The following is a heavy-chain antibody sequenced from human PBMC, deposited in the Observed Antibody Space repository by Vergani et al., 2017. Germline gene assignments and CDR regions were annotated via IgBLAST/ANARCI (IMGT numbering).Heavy chain of an antibody. Sequence: QVQLQESGPGLVKPSQTLSLTCTVSGGSISSGDYYWSWIRQPPGKGLEWIGYIYYSGSTNYNPSLQSRVTISVDTSKNQCSLKLSSVTAADTAVYYCARQGSYFDGADYWGQGTLVTVSS. CDR2: IYYSGST. CDR1: GGSISSGDYY. J-gene: IGHJ4*02. V-gene: IGHV4-30-4*01. D-gene: IGHD1-26*01. CDR3: ARQGSYFDGADY.